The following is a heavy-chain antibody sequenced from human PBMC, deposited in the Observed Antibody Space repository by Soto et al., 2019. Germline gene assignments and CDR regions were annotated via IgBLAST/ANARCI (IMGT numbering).Heavy chain of an antibody. J-gene: IGHJ4*02. V-gene: IGHV3-15*01. Sequence: EVQLVESGGGLVKPGGSLRLSCAASGFTFSNAWMSWVRQAPGKGLEWVGRIKSKTDGGTTDYAAPVKGRFTISRDDSKNTLYLQMNSLKTEDTAVYYCTTASYDYVWGSYRYTDYWGQGTLVTVSS. CDR2: IKSKTDGGTT. CDR3: TTASYDYVWGSYRYTDY. CDR1: GFTFSNAW. D-gene: IGHD3-16*02.